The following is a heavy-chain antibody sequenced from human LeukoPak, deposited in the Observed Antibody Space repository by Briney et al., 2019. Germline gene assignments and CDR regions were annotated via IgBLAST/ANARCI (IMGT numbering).Heavy chain of an antibody. CDR1: GFPFITYA. V-gene: IGHV3-30-3*01. CDR3: ARDSLKNGYNYDYFDY. J-gene: IGHJ4*02. Sequence: PGRSLRLSCAASGFPFITYAMHWVRQAPGKGLEWVAVISYDGSNEYYVDSVKGRFTISRDNSKNILYLQMNSLTAEDTAVYYCARDSLKNGYNYDYFDYWGQGTLVTVSS. CDR2: ISYDGSNE. D-gene: IGHD5-24*01.